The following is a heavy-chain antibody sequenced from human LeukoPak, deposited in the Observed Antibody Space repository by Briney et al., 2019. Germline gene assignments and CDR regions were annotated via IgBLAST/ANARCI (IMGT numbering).Heavy chain of an antibody. CDR3: ARGPSQVPTRKRYYYGMDV. CDR1: GGSISSYY. V-gene: IGHV4-59*01. Sequence: SETLSLTCTVSGGSISSYYWSWIRQPPGKGLEWIGYIYYSGSTNYNPSLKSRVTISVDTSKNQFSLKLSSVTAADTAVYYCARGPSQVPTRKRYYYGMDVWGKGTTVTVSS. D-gene: IGHD4/OR15-4a*01. CDR2: IYYSGST. J-gene: IGHJ6*04.